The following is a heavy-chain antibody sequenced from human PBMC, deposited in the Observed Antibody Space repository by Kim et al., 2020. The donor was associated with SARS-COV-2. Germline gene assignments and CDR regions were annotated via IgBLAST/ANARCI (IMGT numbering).Heavy chain of an antibody. CDR3: ASVRSSGYYPTLDY. V-gene: IGHV4-4*02. CDR1: GGSISSSNW. Sequence: SETLSLTCAVSGGSISSSNWWSWVRQPPGKGLEWIGEIYHSGSTNYNPSLKSRVTISVDKSKNQFSLKLSSVTAADTAVYYCASVRSSGYYPTLDYWGQGTLVTVSS. CDR2: IYHSGST. J-gene: IGHJ4*02. D-gene: IGHD3-22*01.